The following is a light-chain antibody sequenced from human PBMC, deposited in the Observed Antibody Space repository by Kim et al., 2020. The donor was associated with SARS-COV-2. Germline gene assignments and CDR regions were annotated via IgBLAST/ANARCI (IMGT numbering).Light chain of an antibody. CDR1: NIGSKS. V-gene: IGLV3-21*04. CDR2: YDS. J-gene: IGLJ2*01. Sequence: PGKTARITCGGNNIGSKSVHWYQQKPGQAPVLVIYYDSDRPSGIPERFSGSNSGNTATLTISRVEAGDEADYYCQVWDSSSDHHVVFGGGTQLTV. CDR3: QVWDSSSDHHVV.